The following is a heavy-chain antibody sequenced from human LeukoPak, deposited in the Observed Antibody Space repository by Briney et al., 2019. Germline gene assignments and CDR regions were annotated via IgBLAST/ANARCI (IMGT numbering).Heavy chain of an antibody. Sequence: GGSLRLSCAASAFTFSGYWMSWVRQAPGKGLEWVANIKQDGSEKYYVDSVKDRFTISRDNAKNSLYLQMNSLRAEDTAVYYCARDQYYDFWSGYWGVWGKGTTVTVSS. V-gene: IGHV3-7*01. CDR3: ARDQYYDFWSGYWGV. D-gene: IGHD3-3*01. CDR2: IKQDGSEK. CDR1: AFTFSGYW. J-gene: IGHJ6*04.